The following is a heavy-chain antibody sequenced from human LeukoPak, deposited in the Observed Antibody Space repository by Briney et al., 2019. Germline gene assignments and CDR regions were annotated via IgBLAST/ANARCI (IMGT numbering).Heavy chain of an antibody. D-gene: IGHD6-13*01. V-gene: IGHV3-15*01. CDR3: TTAPTIARLDY. CDR1: GFTFSTYS. J-gene: IGHJ4*02. CDR2: IKSKTDGGTT. Sequence: GGSLRLSCAASGFTFSTYSMNWVRQAPGKGLEWVGRIKSKTDGGTTDYAAPVKGRFTISRDDSKNTLYLQMNSLKTEDTAVYYCTTAPTIARLDYWGQGTLVTVSS.